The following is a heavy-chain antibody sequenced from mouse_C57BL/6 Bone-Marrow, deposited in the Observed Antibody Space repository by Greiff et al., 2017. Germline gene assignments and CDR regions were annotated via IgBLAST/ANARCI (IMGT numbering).Heavy chain of an antibody. J-gene: IGHJ2*01. Sequence: VQLQQPGAELVKPGASVKLSCKASGYTFTSYWMHWVKQRPGQGLEWIGMIHPNSGSTNYNEKFKSKATLTVDKSSSTAYMQLSSLTSEDSAVSYCARSVTTVVAIYFDYWGQGTTLTVSS. D-gene: IGHD1-1*01. V-gene: IGHV1-64*01. CDR2: IHPNSGST. CDR3: ARSVTTVVAIYFDY. CDR1: GYTFTSYW.